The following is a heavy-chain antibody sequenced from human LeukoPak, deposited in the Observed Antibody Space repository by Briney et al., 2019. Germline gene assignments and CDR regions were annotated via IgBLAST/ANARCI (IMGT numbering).Heavy chain of an antibody. V-gene: IGHV1-8*01. J-gene: IGHJ6*02. D-gene: IGHD4-11*01. CDR2: MNPNSGNT. Sequence: GASVKVSCKASGYTFTSYDINWVRQATGPGLEWMGWMNPNSGNTGYAQKFQGRVTMTRNTSISTAYMELSSLRSEDTAVYYCAVMTTGLYDYYGMDVWGQGATVTVSS. CDR3: AVMTTGLYDYYGMDV. CDR1: GYTFTSYD.